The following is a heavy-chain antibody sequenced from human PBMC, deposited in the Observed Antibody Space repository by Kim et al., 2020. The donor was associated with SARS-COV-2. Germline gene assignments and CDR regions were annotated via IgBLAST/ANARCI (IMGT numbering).Heavy chain of an antibody. CDR3: ARRITMVRGTWP. Sequence: SETLSLTCAVYGGSFSGYYWSWIRQPPGKGLEWIGEINHSGSTNYNPSLKSRVTISVDTSKNQFSLKLSSVTAADTAVYYCARRITMVRGTWPWGQGTLVTVSS. CDR2: INHSGST. CDR1: GGSFSGYY. D-gene: IGHD3-10*01. V-gene: IGHV4-34*01. J-gene: IGHJ5*02.